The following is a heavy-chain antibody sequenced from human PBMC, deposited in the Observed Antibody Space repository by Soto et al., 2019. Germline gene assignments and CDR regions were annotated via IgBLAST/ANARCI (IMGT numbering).Heavy chain of an antibody. J-gene: IGHJ4*02. Sequence: QVQLVQSGSESMQPGASVKVSCKGSGYNFNSHSISWLRQAPGQGLEWMGWINPNTGNPTYEQGLTGRFVFSVDTSGRTVYLQIFSLKADDAAVYDCARDRASGSFDSWAQGTLVTVSS. CDR1: GYNFNSHS. CDR2: INPNTGNP. D-gene: IGHD1-26*01. CDR3: ARDRASGSFDS. V-gene: IGHV7-4-1*01.